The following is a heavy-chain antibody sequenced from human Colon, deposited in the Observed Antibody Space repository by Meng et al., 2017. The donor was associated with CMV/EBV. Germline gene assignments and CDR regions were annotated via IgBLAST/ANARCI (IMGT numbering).Heavy chain of an antibody. Sequence: SVKVSCKASRYTFTDYYIHWVRQAPGQGLEWMGGIIPIFGTANYAQKFQGRVTITTDESTSTAYMELSSLRSEDTAVYYCARVNETSMGIAALGGMDVWGQGTTVTVSS. CDR3: ARVNETSMGIAALGGMDV. V-gene: IGHV1-69*05. CDR2: IIPIFGTA. J-gene: IGHJ6*02. CDR1: RYTFTDYY. D-gene: IGHD6-13*01.